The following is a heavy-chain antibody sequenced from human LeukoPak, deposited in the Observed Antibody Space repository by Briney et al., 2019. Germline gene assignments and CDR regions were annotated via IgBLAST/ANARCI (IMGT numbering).Heavy chain of an antibody. V-gene: IGHV4-59*01. J-gene: IGHJ5*01. D-gene: IGHD2-2*01. CDR3: ARGGYGSSSHNWFDS. CDR1: GGSISSYY. CDR2: IYYSGST. Sequence: PSETLSLTCTVSGGSISSYYWSWIRQPPGKGLEWIGYIYYSGSTNYNPSLKSRVTISVDTSKNQFSLKLSSVTAADTAVYYCARGGYGSSSHNWFDSWGQGTLVTVS.